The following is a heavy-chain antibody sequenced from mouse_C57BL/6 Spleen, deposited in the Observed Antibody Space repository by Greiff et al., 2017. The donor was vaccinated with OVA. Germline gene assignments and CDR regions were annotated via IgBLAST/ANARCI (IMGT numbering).Heavy chain of an antibody. Sequence: QVQLKESGAELARPGASVKLSCKASGYTFTSYGISWVKQRTGQGLEWIGEIYPRSGNTYYNEKFKGKATLTADKSSSTAYMELRSLTSEDSAVYFCARRGSNYGEGAMDYWGQGTSVTVSS. CDR3: ARRGSNYGEGAMDY. J-gene: IGHJ4*01. CDR1: GYTFTSYG. CDR2: IYPRSGNT. V-gene: IGHV1-81*01. D-gene: IGHD2-5*01.